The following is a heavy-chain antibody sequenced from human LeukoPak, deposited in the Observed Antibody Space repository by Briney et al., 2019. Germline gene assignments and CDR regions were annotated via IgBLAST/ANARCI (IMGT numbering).Heavy chain of an antibody. J-gene: IGHJ3*02. CDR1: GYTFTSYD. CDR2: INPNSGNT. Sequence: ASVKVSCKASGYTFTSYDINWVRQATGQGLEWMGWINPNSGNTGYAQKFQGRVTITRNTSISTAYMELSSLRSEDTAVYYCARSSYYDSSGYYTLEPFDIWGQGTMVTVSS. V-gene: IGHV1-8*03. D-gene: IGHD3-22*01. CDR3: ARSSYYDSSGYYTLEPFDI.